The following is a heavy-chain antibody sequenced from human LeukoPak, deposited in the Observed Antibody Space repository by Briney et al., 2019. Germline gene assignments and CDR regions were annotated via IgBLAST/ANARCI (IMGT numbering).Heavy chain of an antibody. Sequence: GGSLRLSCGASGLTVSSYAMSWVRQAPGKGLEWVSTIIGSAANTYYADSVKGRFTISRDDSKNTVYLQMNSLRAEDTAVYSCAKNTTGTSYRGLDQWGHGTLVTVSS. D-gene: IGHD4-17*01. CDR3: AKNTTGTSYRGLDQ. J-gene: IGHJ4*01. CDR2: IIGSAANT. CDR1: GLTVSSYA. V-gene: IGHV3-23*01.